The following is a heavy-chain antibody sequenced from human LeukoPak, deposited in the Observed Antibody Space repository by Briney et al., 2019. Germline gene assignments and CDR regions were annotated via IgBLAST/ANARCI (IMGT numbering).Heavy chain of an antibody. D-gene: IGHD3-22*01. CDR2: IKQDGSEK. CDR1: GFSFSRYW. CDR3: VRDHHRRLYDSQARDTFDI. Sequence: PGGSLRLSCAASGFSFSRYWMSWVRQAPGKGLEWVANIKQDGSEKNYVESVKGRFTISRDNAKNSLYLQMNSLRAEDTAVYYCVRDHHRRLYDSQARDTFDIWGQGTMVTVSS. V-gene: IGHV3-7*01. J-gene: IGHJ3*02.